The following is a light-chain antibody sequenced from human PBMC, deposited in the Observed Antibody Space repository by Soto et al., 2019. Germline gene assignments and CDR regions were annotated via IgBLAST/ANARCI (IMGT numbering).Light chain of an antibody. J-gene: IGKJ5*01. CDR3: QQYSTSPIS. CDR2: GAS. CDR1: QVTSRY. V-gene: IGKV3-20*01. Sequence: ENVLTQSPGTLSLSPGERATLSCRASQVTSRYLSWYQQRPGQAPRLLIYGASIRATGIPDRFSGSVSGTDFTLTISRLEPEDFAVYYCQQYSTSPISFGQGTRLEIK.